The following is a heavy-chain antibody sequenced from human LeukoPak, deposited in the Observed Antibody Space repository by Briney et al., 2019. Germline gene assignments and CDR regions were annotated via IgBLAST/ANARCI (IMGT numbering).Heavy chain of an antibody. CDR3: TKHRGSFFEAFDI. CDR1: GGSINNGDYH. Sequence: SETLSLTCTVSGGSINNGDYHWGWIRQPPGQGLEWIGSIYSDGTTYYNPSLKSRVSISADTSKNHFSLWLSSVTAADMAVYYCTKHRGSFFEAFDIWGQGTAVSVSS. V-gene: IGHV4-39*01. D-gene: IGHD1-26*01. CDR2: IYSDGTT. J-gene: IGHJ3*02.